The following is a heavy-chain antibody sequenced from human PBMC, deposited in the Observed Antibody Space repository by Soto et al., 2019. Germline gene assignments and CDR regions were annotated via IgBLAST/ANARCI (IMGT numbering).Heavy chain of an antibody. J-gene: IGHJ5*02. D-gene: IGHD2-2*01. Sequence: QVQLVQSGAEVKKPGASVKVSCKASGYTFTSYGISWVRQAPGQGLEWMGWISAYNGNTNYAQKLQGRVTMTTDTSTRTAYMELRSLRSDDTAVYYCAIKVVVPAAYGVGWFDPWGQGTLVTVSS. CDR2: ISAYNGNT. CDR3: AIKVVVPAAYGVGWFDP. V-gene: IGHV1-18*01. CDR1: GYTFTSYG.